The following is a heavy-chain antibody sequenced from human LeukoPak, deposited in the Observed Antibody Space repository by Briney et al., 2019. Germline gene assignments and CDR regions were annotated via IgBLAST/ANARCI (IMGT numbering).Heavy chain of an antibody. CDR1: GFTFSSYA. CDR2: MSGSGGST. Sequence: GGSLRLSCAASGFTFSSYAMSWLRQAPGKGLEWVSAMSGSGGSTYYADSVKGRFTISRDNSKNTLYLQMNSLRAEDTAVYYCAKDKSYYYDSGSYGLDYWGQGTLVTVSS. V-gene: IGHV3-23*01. D-gene: IGHD3-10*01. J-gene: IGHJ4*02. CDR3: AKDKSYYYDSGSYGLDY.